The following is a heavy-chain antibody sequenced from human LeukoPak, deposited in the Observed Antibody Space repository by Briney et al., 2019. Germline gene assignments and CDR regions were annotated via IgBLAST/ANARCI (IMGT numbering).Heavy chain of an antibody. CDR1: GYTFTGYY. CDR2: INPNSGAT. J-gene: IGHJ3*02. Sequence: ASVKVSCKASGYTFTGYYMHWVRQAPGQGLEWMGWINPNSGATNYAQKFQGRVTMTRDTSISTAYMELSRLRSDDTAVYYCARRLVVVTPPDAFDIWGQGTMVTVSS. D-gene: IGHD2-21*02. CDR3: ARRLVVVTPPDAFDI. V-gene: IGHV1-2*02.